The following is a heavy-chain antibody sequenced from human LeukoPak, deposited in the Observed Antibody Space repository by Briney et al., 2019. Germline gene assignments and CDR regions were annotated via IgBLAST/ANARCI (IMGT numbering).Heavy chain of an antibody. Sequence: GESLNISCKGSGYSFTSYWIGWVLQMPGKGLEWMGIIYPGDSHTRYSPSFQGQVTISADKSINTAYLQWSSLKASDTAMYYCASAAYSSNWLDYWGQGTLVTVSS. D-gene: IGHD6-13*01. J-gene: IGHJ4*02. CDR3: ASAAYSSNWLDY. V-gene: IGHV5-51*01. CDR1: GYSFTSYW. CDR2: IYPGDSHT.